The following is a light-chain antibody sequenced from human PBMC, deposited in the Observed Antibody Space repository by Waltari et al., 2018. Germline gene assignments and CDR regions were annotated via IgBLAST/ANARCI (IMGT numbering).Light chain of an antibody. CDR1: QTIGRY. J-gene: IGKJ2*01. CDR2: TAS. Sequence: DIQMTQSPSSLSASVGDRVTITCRASQTIGRYLFWYQHTPGKAPKLLISTASTLQGGVPSRFSGSCSGTDFTLTISSLQPEDFATYYCQQSYSTPRTFGQGTKLEIK. CDR3: QQSYSTPRT. V-gene: IGKV1-39*01.